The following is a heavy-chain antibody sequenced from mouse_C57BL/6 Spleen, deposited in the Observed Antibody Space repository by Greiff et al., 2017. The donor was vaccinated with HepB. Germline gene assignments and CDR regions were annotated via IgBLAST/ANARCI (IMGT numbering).Heavy chain of an antibody. CDR3: TTGGYYGNYEWFAD. Sequence: EVQLQQSGAELVRPGASVKLSCTASGFNIKDDYMHWVKQRPEQGLEWIGWIDPENGDTEYASKFQGKATITADTSSNTAYLQLSRLTSEDTAVYYCTTGGYYGNYEWFADWGQGTLVTVSA. J-gene: IGHJ3*01. CDR2: IDPENGDT. D-gene: IGHD2-1*01. V-gene: IGHV14-4*01. CDR1: GFNIKDDY.